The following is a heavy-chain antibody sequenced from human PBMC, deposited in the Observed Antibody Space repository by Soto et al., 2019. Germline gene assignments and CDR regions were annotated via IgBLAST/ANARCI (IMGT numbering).Heavy chain of an antibody. V-gene: IGHV4-34*01. CDR2: INHSGST. CDR1: GGSFSGYY. D-gene: IGHD3-22*01. CDR3: ARYKDDSSGFFH. J-gene: IGHJ4*02. Sequence: TSETLSLTCAVYGGSFSGYYWSWIRQPPGKGLEWIGEINHSGSTNYNPSLKSRVTISVDTSKNQFSLKLSSVTAADTAVYYCARYKDDSSGFFHWGQGTLVTVSS.